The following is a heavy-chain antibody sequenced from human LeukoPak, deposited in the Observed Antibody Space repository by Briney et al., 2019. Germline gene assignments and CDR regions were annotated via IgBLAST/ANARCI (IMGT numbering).Heavy chain of an antibody. CDR1: GFTFSSYS. D-gene: IGHD3-22*01. CDR2: ISSSSSTI. J-gene: IGHJ4*02. CDR3: ARDVSYYYDSRVGDY. V-gene: IGHV3-48*04. Sequence: GGSLRLSCAASGFTFSSYSMNWVRQAPGKGLEWVSYISSSSSTIYYADSVKGRFTISRDNAKNSLYLQMNSLRAEDTAVYYCARDVSYYYDSRVGDYWGQGTLVTVSS.